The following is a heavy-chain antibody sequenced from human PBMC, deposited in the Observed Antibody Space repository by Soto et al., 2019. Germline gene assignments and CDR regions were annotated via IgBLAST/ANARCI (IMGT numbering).Heavy chain of an antibody. V-gene: IGHV1-2*02. D-gene: IGHD5-18*01. Sequence: ASVKVSCKASGYTFTGYYIHCVRQAPGQGLEWMGWINPNSGGTNYAQKFQGRVTMTRDTSISTAYMELSRLRSDDTAVYYCARGGYSYGFPNYYYGMDVWGQGTTVTVSS. J-gene: IGHJ6*02. CDR3: ARGGYSYGFPNYYYGMDV. CDR2: INPNSGGT. CDR1: GYTFTGYY.